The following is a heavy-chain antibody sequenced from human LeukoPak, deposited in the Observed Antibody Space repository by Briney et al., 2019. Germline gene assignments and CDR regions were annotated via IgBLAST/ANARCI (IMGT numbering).Heavy chain of an antibody. CDR1: GGSISSGGYS. J-gene: IGHJ4*02. V-gene: IGHV4-30-2*01. CDR3: ARHNRGSGSYPY. D-gene: IGHD3-10*01. Sequence: SESLSLTCAVFGGSISSGGYSWSCLRQAPGKGLEWIGYIYHSGTTYSTPSLKRRVTISVERSKNQFPLKLSSVTAADTAVYFCARHNRGSGSYPYWGQGTLVTVSS. CDR2: IYHSGTT.